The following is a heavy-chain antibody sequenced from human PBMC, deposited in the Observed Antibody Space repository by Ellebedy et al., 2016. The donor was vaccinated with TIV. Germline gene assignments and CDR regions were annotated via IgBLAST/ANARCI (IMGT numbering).Heavy chain of an antibody. CDR2: ISAYNSNT. CDR1: GYTFTSYG. CDR3: ARDLMVGATTEYFQH. Sequence: ASVKVSCXASGYTFTSYGISWVRQAPGQGLEWMGWISAYNSNTNYAQKLQGRVTMTTDTSTSTAYMELRSLRSDDTAVYYCARDLMVGATTEYFQHWGQGTLVTVSS. J-gene: IGHJ1*01. D-gene: IGHD1-26*01. V-gene: IGHV1-18*01.